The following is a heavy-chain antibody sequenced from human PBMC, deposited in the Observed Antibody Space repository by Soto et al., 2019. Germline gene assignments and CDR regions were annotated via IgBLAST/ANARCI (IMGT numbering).Heavy chain of an antibody. CDR3: ARVKMSTIVGFDY. CDR2: MDYSGNT. Sequence: PSETLSLTCTVSCGSIGRYYWTWIRQPPGKGLEWIGYMDYSGNTNYNPSLKSRVTISVDASKNQFSLKVNSVTAADTAVYYCARVKMSTIVGFDYWGQGTLVTVSS. D-gene: IGHD1-1*01. J-gene: IGHJ4*02. V-gene: IGHV4-59*01. CDR1: CGSIGRYY.